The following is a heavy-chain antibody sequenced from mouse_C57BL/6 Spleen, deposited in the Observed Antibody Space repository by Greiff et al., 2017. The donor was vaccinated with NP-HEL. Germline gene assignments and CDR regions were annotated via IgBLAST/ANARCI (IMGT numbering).Heavy chain of an antibody. V-gene: IGHV14-4*01. Sequence: VQLQQPGAELVRPGASVKLSCTASGFNIKDDYMHWVKQRPEQGLEWIGWIDPENGDTEYASKFQGKATITADTSSNTAYLQLSSLTSEDTAVYYCTYDYGFAYWGQGTLVTVSA. D-gene: IGHD2-4*01. CDR3: TYDYGFAY. J-gene: IGHJ3*01. CDR2: IDPENGDT. CDR1: GFNIKDDY.